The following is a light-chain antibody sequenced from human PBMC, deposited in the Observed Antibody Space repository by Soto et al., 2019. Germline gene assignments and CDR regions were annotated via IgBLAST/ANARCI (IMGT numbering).Light chain of an antibody. CDR2: SNN. CDR1: SSNIGSNT. CDR3: AVWDDSLNGWV. V-gene: IGLV1-44*01. Sequence: QSVLTQPASASGTTGERVTISCSGSSSNIGSNTVNWYRQLPGTAPKLLIYSNNQRPSGVPDRFSGSKSGTSASLAISGLQSEDEADYYCAVWDDSLNGWVFGGGTKLTVL. J-gene: IGLJ3*02.